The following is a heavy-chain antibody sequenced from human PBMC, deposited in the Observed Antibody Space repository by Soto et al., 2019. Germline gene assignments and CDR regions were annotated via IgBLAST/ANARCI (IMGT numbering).Heavy chain of an antibody. D-gene: IGHD2-2*01. V-gene: IGHV4-31*03. CDR2: IYYSGST. CDR3: ARGRDVVVPAATTLYHYYYGMDV. Sequence: SETLSLTCTVSGGSISSGGYYWSWIRQHPGKGLEWIGYIYYSGSTYYNPSLKSRVTISVDTSKNQFSLKLSSVTAADTAVYYCARGRDVVVPAATTLYHYYYGMDVWGQGTTVTVSS. CDR1: GGSISSGGYY. J-gene: IGHJ6*02.